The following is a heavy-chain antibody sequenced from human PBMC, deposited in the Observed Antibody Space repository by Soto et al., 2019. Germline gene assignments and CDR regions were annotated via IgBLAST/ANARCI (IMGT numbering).Heavy chain of an antibody. V-gene: IGHV1-69*13. Sequence: ASVKVSCKASGGTFSSYAISWVRQAPGQGLEWMGGIIPIFGTANYAQKFQGRVTITADESTSTAYMELSSLRSEDTAVYYCARDLGRRDGYKTFDYWGQGTLVTVS. CDR3: ARDLGRRDGYKTFDY. J-gene: IGHJ4*02. CDR1: GGTFSSYA. CDR2: IIPIFGTA. D-gene: IGHD5-12*01.